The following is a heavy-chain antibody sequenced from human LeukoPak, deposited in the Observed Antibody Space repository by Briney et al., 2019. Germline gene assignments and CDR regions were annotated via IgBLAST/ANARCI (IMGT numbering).Heavy chain of an antibody. CDR1: GFTFSSYW. CDR2: IKQDGSEK. V-gene: IGHV3-7*01. D-gene: IGHD3-3*01. Sequence: GGSLRLSCAASGFTFSSYWMSWVRQAPGKGLEWVANIKQDGSEKYYVDSVKGRFTISRDNAKSSLYAREGFGVVRYYYYYMDVWGKGTTVTVSS. J-gene: IGHJ6*03. CDR3: V.